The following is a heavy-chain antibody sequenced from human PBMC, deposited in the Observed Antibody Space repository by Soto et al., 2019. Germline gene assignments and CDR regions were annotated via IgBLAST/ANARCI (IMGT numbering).Heavy chain of an antibody. CDR3: VRRHVSATGIDWFDP. J-gene: IGHJ5*02. CDR2: INAANGDT. D-gene: IGHD6-13*01. Sequence: ASVNVSCKSSGYTFTSDGIHWVRQTPGQRLEWMGWINAANGDTKYSPKFQGRVTITRDTSASTAYMELSSLRSEDTAVYYCVRRHVSATGIDWFDPWGQGTLVTVS. V-gene: IGHV1-3*01. CDR1: GYTFTSDG.